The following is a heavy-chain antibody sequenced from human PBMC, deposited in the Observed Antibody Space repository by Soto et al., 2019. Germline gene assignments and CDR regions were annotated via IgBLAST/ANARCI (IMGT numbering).Heavy chain of an antibody. D-gene: IGHD3-10*01. CDR1: GFTFGDHA. Sequence: PGGSLRLSCAASGFTFGDHAMSWVRQAPGKGLEWVSVISGSDGITYYEDSVKGRFTISRGNAKNTLYLQMNSLRAEDTAVYYCAKGLLIMVRKVIIPPQYYYGMDVWGQGTTVTVSS. V-gene: IGHV3-23*01. J-gene: IGHJ6*02. CDR3: AKGLLIMVRKVIIPPQYYYGMDV. CDR2: ISGSDGIT.